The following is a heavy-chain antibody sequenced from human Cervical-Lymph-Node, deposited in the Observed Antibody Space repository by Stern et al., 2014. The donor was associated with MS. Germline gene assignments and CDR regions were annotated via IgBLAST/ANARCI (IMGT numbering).Heavy chain of an antibody. CDR1: GGTFSRSA. J-gene: IGHJ4*02. Sequence: VQLVESGAEVKKPGSSVKVSCKASGGTFSRSAITWVRQAPRQGLEWMGGIVPMFGTAIYVQRLQGRLTIVADESTSTAYMELSSLSSEDTAVYYCARNSSGWYFEHWGQGTLVTVSS. D-gene: IGHD6-19*01. V-gene: IGHV1-69*01. CDR3: ARNSSGWYFEH. CDR2: IVPMFGTA.